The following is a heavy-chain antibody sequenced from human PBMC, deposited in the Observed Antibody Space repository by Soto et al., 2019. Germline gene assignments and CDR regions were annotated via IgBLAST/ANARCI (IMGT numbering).Heavy chain of an antibody. CDR2: INPNSGGT. CDR1: GYTFTAYY. CDR3: ARGGGRGYNELDP. V-gene: IGHV1-2*02. D-gene: IGHD5-12*01. Sequence: QVQLVQSGAEVNKPGASVKVSCKASGYTFTAYYMHWVRQAPGQGLEWMGWINPNSGGTYHAQNFQGRVTMTRDTSTTTAYMELASLRSDDTAVYYCARGGGRGYNELDPWGHGTLVIVSS. J-gene: IGHJ5*02.